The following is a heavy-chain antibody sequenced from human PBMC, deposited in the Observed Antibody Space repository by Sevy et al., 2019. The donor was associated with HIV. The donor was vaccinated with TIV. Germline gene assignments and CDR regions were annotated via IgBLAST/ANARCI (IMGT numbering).Heavy chain of an antibody. V-gene: IGHV3-11*01. D-gene: IGHD6-13*01. CDR1: GFTFSDYY. CDR2: ISSSGSTI. CDR3: ARGGFSISWPARFNY. Sequence: GGSLRLSCAASGFTFSDYYMSWIRQAPGKGLEWVSYISSSGSTIYYADSVKGRFTISRDNAKNSLYLQMNSLRAEDTALYYSARGGFSISWPARFNYWGQGTLVTVSS. J-gene: IGHJ4*02.